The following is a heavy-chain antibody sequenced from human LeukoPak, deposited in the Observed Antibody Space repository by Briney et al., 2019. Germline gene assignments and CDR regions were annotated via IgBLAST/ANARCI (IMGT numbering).Heavy chain of an antibody. D-gene: IGHD4-17*01. CDR3: AREVYGDYGRYYYYYMDV. V-gene: IGHV3-23*01. CDR2: ISGSGGRT. Sequence: GGSLRLSCAASGFTFSSYAMSWVRQAPGKGLEWVSGISGSGGRTHYADSVKGRFTISRDNAKNSLYLQMNSLRAEDTAVYYCAREVYGDYGRYYYYYMDVWGKGTTVTISS. CDR1: GFTFSSYA. J-gene: IGHJ6*03.